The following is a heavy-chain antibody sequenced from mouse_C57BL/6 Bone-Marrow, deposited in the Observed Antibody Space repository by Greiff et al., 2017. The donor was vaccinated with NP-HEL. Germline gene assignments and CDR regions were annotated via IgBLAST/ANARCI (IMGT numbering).Heavy chain of an antibody. CDR2: IHPNSGST. CDR3: ARPLLKYFDV. V-gene: IGHV1-64*01. D-gene: IGHD1-2*01. CDR1: GYTFTSYW. Sequence: QVHVKQPGAELVKPGASVKLSCKASGYTFTSYWMHWVKQRPGQGLEWIGMIHPNSGSTNYNEKFKSKATLTVDKSSSTAYMQLSSLTSEDSAVYYCARPLLKYFDVWGTGTTVTVSS. J-gene: IGHJ1*03.